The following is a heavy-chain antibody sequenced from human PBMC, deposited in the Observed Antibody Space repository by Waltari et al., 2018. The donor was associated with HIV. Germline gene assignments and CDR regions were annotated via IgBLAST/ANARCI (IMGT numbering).Heavy chain of an antibody. J-gene: IGHJ4*02. V-gene: IGHV3-23*01. CDR2: ITSSAYST. CDR3: AHQGAYYDGSGSLGTDY. Sequence: EVQLLESGGGLVQPGGSLRLSCEASGFTFSSYAMRWVRQAPGKGLEWVSAITSSAYSTYYAGSVKGRFTISRDNSKSTLYLQMNSLRAEDTAVYYCAHQGAYYDGSGSLGTDYWGQGTLDTVSS. CDR1: GFTFSSYA. D-gene: IGHD3-22*01.